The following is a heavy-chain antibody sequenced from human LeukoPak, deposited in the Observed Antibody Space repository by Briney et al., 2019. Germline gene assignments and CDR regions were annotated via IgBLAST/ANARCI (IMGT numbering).Heavy chain of an antibody. Sequence: AASVKVSCKASGYTFTGYHIHWVRQAPGQGLEWMGWIYPNNGGTKYAQKFQDRVTMTRDTSVTTAYMELSRLRSDDTAVYYCASVIWRDKFSDFDYWGEGTLVTVSS. D-gene: IGHD3-3*01. CDR3: ASVIWRDKFSDFDY. V-gene: IGHV1-2*02. CDR1: GYTFTGYH. CDR2: IYPNNGGT. J-gene: IGHJ4*02.